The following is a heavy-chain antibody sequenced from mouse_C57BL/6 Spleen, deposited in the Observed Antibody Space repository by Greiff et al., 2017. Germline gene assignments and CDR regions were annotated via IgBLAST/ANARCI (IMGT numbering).Heavy chain of an antibody. Sequence: QVQLQQSGAELVKPGASVKMSCTASGYTFTSYWITWVKQRPGQGLEWIGDIYPGSGSTNYNETFKSKATLTVDTTSSTAYMQLSSLTSENSAVYDCAIGGYTSESGFAYWGQGTLVTVSA. J-gene: IGHJ3*01. V-gene: IGHV1-55*01. CDR1: GYTFTSYW. CDR2: IYPGSGST. D-gene: IGHD3-1*01. CDR3: AIGGYTSESGFAY.